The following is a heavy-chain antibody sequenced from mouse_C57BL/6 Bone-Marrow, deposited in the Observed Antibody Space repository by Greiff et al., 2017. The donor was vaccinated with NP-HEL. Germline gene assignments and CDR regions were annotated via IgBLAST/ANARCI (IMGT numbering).Heavy chain of an antibody. J-gene: IGHJ1*03. CDR3: ARRHYDYDEGYFDV. CDR1: GFSLRTSGMG. V-gene: IGHV8-12*01. Sequence: QVTLKESGPGILQSSQTLSLTCSFSGFSLRTSGMGVSWIRQPSGKGLEWLAHFYWDDDKRYNPSLKSRLTISKDTSRNQVFLKITSVDTADTATYYCARRHYDYDEGYFDVWGTGTTVTVSS. CDR2: FYWDDDK. D-gene: IGHD2-4*01.